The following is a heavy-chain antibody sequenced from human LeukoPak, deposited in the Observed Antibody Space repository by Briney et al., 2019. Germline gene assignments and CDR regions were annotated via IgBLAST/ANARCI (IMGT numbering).Heavy chain of an antibody. V-gene: IGHV4-34*01. CDR3: ARGPPYCSSTSCYGFDAFDI. CDR1: GGSFSGYY. Sequence: SETLSLTCAVYGGSFSGYYWSWIRQPPGKGLEWIGEINHSGSTNYNPSLKSRVTISVDTSKNQFSLKLSSVTAADTAVCYCARGPPYCSSTSCYGFDAFDIWGQGTMVTVSS. D-gene: IGHD2-2*01. J-gene: IGHJ3*02. CDR2: INHSGST.